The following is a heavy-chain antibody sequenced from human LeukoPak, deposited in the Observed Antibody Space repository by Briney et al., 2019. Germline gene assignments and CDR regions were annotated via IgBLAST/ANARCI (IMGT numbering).Heavy chain of an antibody. CDR2: IRSNTYGGTT. CDR3: TRDRLTANDY. Sequence: GGSLRLSCTASGFTFGDFAMSWFRQAPGQGLERLGVIRSNTYGGTTQAAASVKGRCTFSRDDSKSIAYLELDSLKTEDSAVYYCTRDRLTANDYWGQGTLVIVSS. D-gene: IGHD7-27*01. J-gene: IGHJ4*02. CDR1: GFTFGDFA. V-gene: IGHV3-49*03.